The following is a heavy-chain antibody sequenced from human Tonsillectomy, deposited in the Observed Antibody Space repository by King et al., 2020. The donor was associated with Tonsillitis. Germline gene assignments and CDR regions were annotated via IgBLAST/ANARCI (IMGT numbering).Heavy chain of an antibody. V-gene: IGHV4-34*01. D-gene: IGHD3-10*01. J-gene: IGHJ5*02. Sequence: VQLQQWGAGLLKPSETLSLTCAVYGGSFSGFYWSWIRQSPGKGLEWIGEIDHTGSTNYNSSLESRVTMSVDTSKKQFSLKLSSVTAADTAVYYCASVRYYSSGPNWFDPWGQGTLVTVSS. CDR1: GGSFSGFY. CDR2: IDHTGST. CDR3: ASVRYYSSGPNWFDP.